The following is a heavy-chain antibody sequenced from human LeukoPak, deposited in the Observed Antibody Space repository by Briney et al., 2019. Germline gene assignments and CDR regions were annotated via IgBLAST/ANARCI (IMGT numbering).Heavy chain of an antibody. J-gene: IGHJ3*02. D-gene: IGHD5-18*01. Sequence: ASVKVSCKASGYTFTSYGISWVRQAPGQGLEWMGWISAYNGNTNYAQKLQGRVTMTTDTSTSTAYMELRSLRSDDTAVYYCAREGGIQLWLRPGDAFDIWGQGTMVTVSS. CDR2: ISAYNGNT. CDR1: GYTFTSYG. CDR3: AREGGIQLWLRPGDAFDI. V-gene: IGHV1-18*01.